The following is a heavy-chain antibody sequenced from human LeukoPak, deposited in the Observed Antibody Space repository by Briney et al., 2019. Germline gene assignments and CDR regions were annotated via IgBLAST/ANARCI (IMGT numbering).Heavy chain of an antibody. Sequence: ASVTVSCKASGYTFTNYGITWVRQAPGQGLEWMGWVSAYADNTNYVQKVQGRVAMTTDTSTSTAYMELRSLRSDHTAVYYCARDCIGCHGFDYWGQGTQVTVSS. CDR2: VSAYADNT. CDR1: GYTFTNYG. CDR3: ARDCIGCHGFDY. V-gene: IGHV1-18*01. J-gene: IGHJ4*02. D-gene: IGHD2-15*01.